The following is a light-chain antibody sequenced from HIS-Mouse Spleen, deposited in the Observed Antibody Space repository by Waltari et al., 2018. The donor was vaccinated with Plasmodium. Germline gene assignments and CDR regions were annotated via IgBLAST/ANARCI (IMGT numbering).Light chain of an antibody. CDR2: EDS. J-gene: IGLJ3*02. V-gene: IGLV3-10*01. Sequence: SYELTQSPSVSVSPGQTARITCSGDALPKKYAYWYQQKSGQAPVLVNYEDSKRPSGIPERFSGSSSGTMATLTISGAQVEDEADYYCYSTDSSGNHRVFGGGTKLTVL. CDR3: YSTDSSGNHRV. CDR1: ALPKKY.